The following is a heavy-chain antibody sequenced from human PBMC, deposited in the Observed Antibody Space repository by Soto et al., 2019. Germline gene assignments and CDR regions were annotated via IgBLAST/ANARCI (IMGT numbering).Heavy chain of an antibody. J-gene: IGHJ5*02. CDR1: GFSLSNAGLG. Sequence: QVTVKESGPVLVKPTETLTLTCTVSGFSLSNAGLGVSWIRQPPGKALEWLAHIFSNDEKSYSTSPKSRLTISKDTSKGQVVLTMTNMDPVDTATYYCASTYTTSWYWFDPWGQGTLVTVSS. CDR2: IFSNDEK. CDR3: ASTYTTSWYWFDP. D-gene: IGHD6-13*01. V-gene: IGHV2-26*04.